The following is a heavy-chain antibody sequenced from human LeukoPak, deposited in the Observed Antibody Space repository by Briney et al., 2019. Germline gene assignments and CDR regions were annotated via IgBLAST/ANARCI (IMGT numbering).Heavy chain of an antibody. Sequence: PGGSLRLSCAASGFTFSNHPMHWVRQAPGKGLEYVSAISSNGGSTYYANSVKGRFTISRDNSKNTLYLQMGSLRAEDMAVYYCARVIRYNWFDPWGQGTLVTVSS. D-gene: IGHD2-21*01. CDR2: ISSNGGST. CDR3: ARVIRYNWFDP. J-gene: IGHJ5*02. CDR1: GFTFSNHP. V-gene: IGHV3-64*01.